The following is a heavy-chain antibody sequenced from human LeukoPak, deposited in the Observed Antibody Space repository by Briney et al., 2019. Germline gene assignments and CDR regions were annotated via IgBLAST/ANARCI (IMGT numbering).Heavy chain of an antibody. J-gene: IGHJ2*01. V-gene: IGHV4-59*01. D-gene: IGHD3-22*01. CDR3: ARARVRSYSYDSSGFYTSDWHFDL. Sequence: SETLSLTCTVSGGSGDSINTYYRNWIRQPPGKGLEWIGYVYYRVNTNYNPSLKSRLTISVDTSKSQFSLKVSSVTAADTAVYYCARARVRSYSYDSSGFYTSDWHFDLWGRGALVTVSS. CDR1: GGSGDSINTYY. CDR2: VYYRVNT.